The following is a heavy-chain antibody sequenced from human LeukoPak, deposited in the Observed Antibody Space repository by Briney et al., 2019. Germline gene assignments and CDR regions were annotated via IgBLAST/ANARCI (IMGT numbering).Heavy chain of an antibody. CDR2: IYYSGST. CDR3: ARGRSSDTAMVTLRYYFDY. J-gene: IGHJ4*02. CDR1: GGSISSGDYY. V-gene: IGHV4-30-4*01. D-gene: IGHD5-18*01. Sequence: KPSETLSLTCTVSGGSISSGDYYWSWIRQPPGKGLEWIGYIYYSGSTYYNPSLKSRVTISVDTSKNQFSLKLSSVTAADTAVYYCARGRSSDTAMVTLRYYFDYWGQGALVTVSS.